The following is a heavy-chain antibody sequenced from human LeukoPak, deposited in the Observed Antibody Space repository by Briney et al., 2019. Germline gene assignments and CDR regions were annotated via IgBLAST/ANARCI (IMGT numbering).Heavy chain of an antibody. Sequence: GASVKVSCKASGYTFTSYDINWVRQATEQGLEWMGWMNPNSGNTGYAQKFQGRVTMTRNTSISTAYMELSSLRSEDTAVYYCARGSITGTTGIWFDPWGQGTLVTVSS. J-gene: IGHJ5*02. CDR1: GYTFTSYD. CDR2: MNPNSGNT. V-gene: IGHV1-8*01. CDR3: ARGSITGTTGIWFDP. D-gene: IGHD1-7*01.